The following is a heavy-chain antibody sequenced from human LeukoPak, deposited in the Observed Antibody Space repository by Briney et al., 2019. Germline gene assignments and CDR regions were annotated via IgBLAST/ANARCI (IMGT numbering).Heavy chain of an antibody. CDR2: IYYSGKT. Sequence: PSETLSLTCTVSGGSISSYYWSWIRQHPGKGLEWTGYIYYSGKTYYNPSLKSRVTISVDTSKNQFSLQLNSVTAADTAVYYCARGDYDVWSGYYYYFDYWGQGTLVTVSS. V-gene: IGHV4-59*06. D-gene: IGHD3-3*01. CDR3: ARGDYDVWSGYYYYFDY. J-gene: IGHJ4*02. CDR1: GGSISSYY.